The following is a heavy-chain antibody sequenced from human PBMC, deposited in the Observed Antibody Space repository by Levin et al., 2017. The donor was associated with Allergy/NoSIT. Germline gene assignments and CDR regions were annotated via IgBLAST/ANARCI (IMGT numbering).Heavy chain of an antibody. CDR2: INPNSGGT. D-gene: IGHD3-22*01. Sequence: PGESLKISCKASGYTFTGSYMHWVRQAPGQGLEWMGWINPNSGGTNYAQKFQGRVTMTGDTSISTAYMELSRLRSDDTAVYFCARDGYDSGRGWFDPWGQGTLVTVSS. V-gene: IGHV1-2*02. CDR1: GYTFTGSY. J-gene: IGHJ5*02. CDR3: ARDGYDSGRGWFDP.